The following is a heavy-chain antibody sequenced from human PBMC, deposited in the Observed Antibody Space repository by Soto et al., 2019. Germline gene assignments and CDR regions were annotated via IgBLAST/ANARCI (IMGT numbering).Heavy chain of an antibody. J-gene: IGHJ4*02. V-gene: IGHV3-73*01. CDR1: GFSFNDST. CDR2: IRSKAKSYAT. CDR3: SRHTGDYGDYLNAFHH. D-gene: IGHD4-17*01. Sequence: EEQLVESGGGLVQPGGSLKLACAASGFSFNDSTIHWVRQASGRGLEWLGRIRSKAKSYATAYAASVRGRFSISRDDSKNTAYLLLNSLKPEDSAMYYCSRHTGDYGDYLNAFHHGGQGTLVSVSS.